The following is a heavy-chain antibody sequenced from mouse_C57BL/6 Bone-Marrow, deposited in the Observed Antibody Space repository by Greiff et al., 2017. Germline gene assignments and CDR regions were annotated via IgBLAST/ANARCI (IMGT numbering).Heavy chain of an antibody. CDR2: INPSSGYT. Sequence: VQLQQSGAELARPGASVKMSCKASGYTFTSYTMHWVKQRPGQGLEWIGYINPSSGYTKYNQKFKDKATLTAEKSSRTAYMQLSSLTSEDAAVYYCGGSYSYYAMDYWGQGTSVTVSS. CDR3: GGSYSYYAMDY. CDR1: GYTFTSYT. J-gene: IGHJ4*01. V-gene: IGHV1-4*01. D-gene: IGHD1-1*01.